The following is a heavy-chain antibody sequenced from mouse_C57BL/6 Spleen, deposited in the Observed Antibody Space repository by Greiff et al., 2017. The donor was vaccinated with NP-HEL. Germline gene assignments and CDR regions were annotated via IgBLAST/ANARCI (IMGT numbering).Heavy chain of an antibody. CDR1: GYPFTGYW. J-gene: IGHJ4*01. CDR2: ILPRSGST. D-gene: IGHD1-1*01. V-gene: IGHV1-9*01. Sequence: QVQLKESGAELMKPGASVKLSCKATGYPFTGYWLEWVKQRPGHGLEWIGVILPRSGSTNYHEKFKGQATFTADTSSNTAYMPLSSLTTEDSAIYYCARTTTVACRAMDYWGQGTSVTVSS. CDR3: ARTTTVACRAMDY.